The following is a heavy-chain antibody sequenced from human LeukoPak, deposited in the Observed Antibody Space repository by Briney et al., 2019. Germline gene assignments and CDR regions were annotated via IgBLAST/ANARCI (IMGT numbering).Heavy chain of an antibody. D-gene: IGHD6-13*01. CDR3: ARGGQQLALA. J-gene: IGHJ5*02. CDR2: IYTSGST. CDR1: GGSISSGSYY. V-gene: IGHV4-61*02. Sequence: PSETLSLTCTVSGGSISSGSYYWSWIRQPAGKGLEWIGRIYTSGSTNYNPSLKSRVTISVDTSKNQFSLKLSSVTAADTAVYYCARGGQQLALAWGQGTQVTVSS.